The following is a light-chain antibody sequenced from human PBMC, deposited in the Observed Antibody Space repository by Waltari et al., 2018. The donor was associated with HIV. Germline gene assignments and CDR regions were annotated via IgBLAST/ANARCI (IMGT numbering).Light chain of an antibody. CDR3: LLSYSGARPWV. V-gene: IGLV7-46*01. Sequence: QAVVTKQHSLTVYPGGTVTLNCGPSTGHVTSGQHPSWFRHRPGHAPRTLIYVATNKFSWTPPRYSGSLLGGKAALSLSGAQPDDEADYYCLLSYSGARPWVFGGGTKLTVL. J-gene: IGLJ3*02. CDR2: VAT. CDR1: TGHVTSGQH.